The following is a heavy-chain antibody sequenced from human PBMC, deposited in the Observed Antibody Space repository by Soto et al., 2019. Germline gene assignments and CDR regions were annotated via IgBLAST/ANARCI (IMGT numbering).Heavy chain of an antibody. J-gene: IGHJ6*02. CDR1: GGSISSYY. CDR3: ARDALVHCSGGSCYSDYYYYGMDV. V-gene: IGHV4-4*07. D-gene: IGHD2-15*01. Sequence: NPSETLSLTCTVSGGSISSYYWSWIRQPAGKGLEWIGRIYTSGSTNYNPSLKSRVTMSVDTSKNQFSLKLSSVTAADTAVYYCARDALVHCSGGSCYSDYYYYGMDVWGQGTTVTVSS. CDR2: IYTSGST.